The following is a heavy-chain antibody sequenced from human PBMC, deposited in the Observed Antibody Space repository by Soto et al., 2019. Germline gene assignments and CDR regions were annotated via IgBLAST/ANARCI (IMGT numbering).Heavy chain of an antibody. D-gene: IGHD6-6*01. CDR3: ARDSSSPNYYYYGMDV. J-gene: IGHJ6*02. CDR2: IIPLLNTP. V-gene: IGHV1-69*01. Sequence: QVQLVQSGAEVKKPGSSVKVSCRASGGTFSSYAVSWVRQAPGQGLEWMGVIIPLLNTPKYVQKFQGRVTITAAASATTAYMELSSLRSEDTAVYYCARDSSSPNYYYYGMDVWGQGTTVTVSS. CDR1: GGTFSSYA.